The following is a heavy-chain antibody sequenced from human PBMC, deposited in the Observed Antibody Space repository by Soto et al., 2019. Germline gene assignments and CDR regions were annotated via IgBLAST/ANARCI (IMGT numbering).Heavy chain of an antibody. CDR2: IYPGDSDT. CDR1: GYSFTSYW. Sequence: GESLKISCKGSGYSFTSYWIGWVRQMPGKGLEWMGIIYPGDSDTRYSPSFQGQVTISADKSISTAYLQWSSLKASDTAMYYCARARYYYDSSGYPKPYYFDYWGQGTLVTFSS. D-gene: IGHD3-22*01. J-gene: IGHJ4*02. CDR3: ARARYYYDSSGYPKPYYFDY. V-gene: IGHV5-51*01.